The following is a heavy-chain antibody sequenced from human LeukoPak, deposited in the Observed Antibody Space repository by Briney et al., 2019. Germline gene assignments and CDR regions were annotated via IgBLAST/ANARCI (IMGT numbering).Heavy chain of an antibody. J-gene: IGHJ4*02. CDR3: ASCYSGFFDY. CDR1: GGSISSSSYC. CDR2: IYYSGST. V-gene: IGHV4-39*01. Sequence: SETLSLTCTVSGGSISSSSYCWGWIRQPPGKGLEWIGSIYYSGSTYYNPSLKSRVTISVDTSKNQFSLKLSSVTAADTAVYYCASCYSGFFDYWGQGTLVTVSS. D-gene: IGHD2-15*01.